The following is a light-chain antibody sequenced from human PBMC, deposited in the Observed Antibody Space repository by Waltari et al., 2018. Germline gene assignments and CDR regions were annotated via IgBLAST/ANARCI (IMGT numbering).Light chain of an antibody. V-gene: IGKV1D-12*01. Sequence: DIQMTQSPSSVSSSVGDTVTITCRASQRITSWLAWYQQKPGKAPKLLIYAASSLQSGVPSRFSGSGSGADFTLTINSLQPEDFATYYCQQADSLPLTFGGGTKVEIK. CDR3: QQADSLPLT. CDR1: QRITSW. J-gene: IGKJ4*01. CDR2: AAS.